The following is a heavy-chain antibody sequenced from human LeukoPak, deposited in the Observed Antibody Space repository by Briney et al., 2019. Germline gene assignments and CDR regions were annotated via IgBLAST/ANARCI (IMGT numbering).Heavy chain of an antibody. CDR3: ARDNGESQWLFDAFDI. Sequence: SVKVSCKASGGTFSSYGITWVRQAPGQGLEWMGGIIPIFGTANYAQKFQGRVTITTDESTTTAYMELSSLRSEDTAVYYCARDNGESQWLFDAFDIWGQGTMVTVSS. J-gene: IGHJ3*02. CDR2: IIPIFGTA. CDR1: GGTFSSYG. V-gene: IGHV1-69*05. D-gene: IGHD6-19*01.